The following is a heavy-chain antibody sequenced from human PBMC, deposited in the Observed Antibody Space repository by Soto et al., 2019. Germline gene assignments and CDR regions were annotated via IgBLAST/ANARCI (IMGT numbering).Heavy chain of an antibody. J-gene: IGHJ6*02. D-gene: IGHD2-2*01. CDR1: GYTFTSYG. CDR3: ARAQDIVLVPAADSYSSGMHV. Sequence: ASVKVSCKASGYTFTSYGISWVRQAPGQGLEWMGWISAYNGNTNYAQKLQGRVTMTTDTSTSTAYMELRSLRSDDTAGYYCARAQDIVLVPAADSYSSGMHVWGQGTTVTAS. V-gene: IGHV1-18*01. CDR2: ISAYNGNT.